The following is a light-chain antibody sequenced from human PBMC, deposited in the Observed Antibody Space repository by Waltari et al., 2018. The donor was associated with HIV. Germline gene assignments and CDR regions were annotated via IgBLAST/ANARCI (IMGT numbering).Light chain of an antibody. J-gene: IGLJ3*02. Sequence: QSALPQPPSASGSPGQSVTISCSGTRTDVGNYNYVSWYQQHPGKAPKLIIYEVNKRPSGVPDRFSGSKSGNTASLTVSGLQAEDEADYYCSSYSGINDVGVFGGGTKLTVL. CDR1: RTDVGNYNY. V-gene: IGLV2-8*01. CDR2: EVN. CDR3: SSYSGINDVGV.